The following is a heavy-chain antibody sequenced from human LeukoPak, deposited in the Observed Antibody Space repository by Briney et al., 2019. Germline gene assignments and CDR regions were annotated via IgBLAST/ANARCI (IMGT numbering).Heavy chain of an antibody. J-gene: IGHJ5*02. Sequence: ASVKVSCKASGYTFTNYGISWVRQAPGQGLEWMGWISVYNGNTNYAQKLQGRVTMITDTSTSTAYMELRSLRYDDTAVYYSARGGGSYPNWFDPWGQGTLVTVSS. D-gene: IGHD1-26*01. CDR3: ARGGGSYPNWFDP. V-gene: IGHV1-18*01. CDR1: GYTFTNYG. CDR2: ISVYNGNT.